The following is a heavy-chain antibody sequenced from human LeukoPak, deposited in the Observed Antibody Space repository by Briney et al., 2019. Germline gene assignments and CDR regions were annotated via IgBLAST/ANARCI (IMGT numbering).Heavy chain of an antibody. J-gene: IGHJ1*01. CDR2: ISSSSSYI. Sequence: GGSLRLSCAASGFTFSSYSMNWVRQAPGKGLEWVSSISSSSSYIYYADSVKGRFTISRDNAKSSLYLQMNGLRAEDTAVYYCVRDFSSSSTAYLQHWGQGTLVTVSS. CDR1: GFTFSSYS. V-gene: IGHV3-21*01. D-gene: IGHD6-6*01. CDR3: VRDFSSSSTAYLQH.